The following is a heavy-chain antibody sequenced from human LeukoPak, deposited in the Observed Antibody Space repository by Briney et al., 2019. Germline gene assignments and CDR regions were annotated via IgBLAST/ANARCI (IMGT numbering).Heavy chain of an antibody. V-gene: IGHV4-61*02. Sequence: TLSLTCTVSGGSISSGSYYWSWIRQPAGKGLEWIGRIYTSGSTNYNPSLKSRVTISVDTSKNQFSLKLSSVTAADTAVYYCARGDYPYYYGMDVWGQGTTATVSS. D-gene: IGHD4-11*01. J-gene: IGHJ6*02. CDR1: GGSISSGSYY. CDR2: IYTSGST. CDR3: ARGDYPYYYGMDV.